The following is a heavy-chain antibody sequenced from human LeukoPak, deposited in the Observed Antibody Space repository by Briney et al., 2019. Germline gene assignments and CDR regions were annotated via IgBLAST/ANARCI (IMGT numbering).Heavy chain of an antibody. CDR1: GGSFRNSY. CDR3: ARLLPGGTSHYVHLRWFDP. V-gene: IGHV4-34*12. J-gene: IGHJ5*02. Sequence: SSETLSLTCAVLGGSFRNSYWSWSPHPPGKGRGGCGEIIHMVLVNHKPSPKRRVTISVDTSKNQFSLHLRSVTAADTAVYYCARLLPGGTSHYVHLRWFDPWGQGPLVPVSS. CDR2: IIHMVLV. D-gene: IGHD4-23*01.